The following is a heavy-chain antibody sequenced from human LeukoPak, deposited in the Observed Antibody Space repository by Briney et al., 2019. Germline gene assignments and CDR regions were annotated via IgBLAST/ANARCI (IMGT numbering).Heavy chain of an antibody. Sequence: SETLSLTCTVSGYSISSGYYWGWIRQPPGKGLEWIGSIYHSGSTYYNPSLKSRVTISVDTSKNQFSLKLSSVTAADTAVYYCARGVGLTQGGTFDYWGQGTLVTVSS. J-gene: IGHJ4*02. CDR3: ARGVGLTQGGTFDY. D-gene: IGHD1-1*01. CDR1: GYSISSGYY. V-gene: IGHV4-38-2*02. CDR2: IYHSGST.